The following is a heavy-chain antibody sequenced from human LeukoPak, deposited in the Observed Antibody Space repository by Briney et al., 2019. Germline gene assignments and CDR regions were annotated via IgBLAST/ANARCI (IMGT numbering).Heavy chain of an antibody. CDR1: GGSFSGYY. CDR2: INHSGST. V-gene: IGHV4-34*01. Sequence: PSETLSLTCAVYGGSFSGYYWSWIRQPPGKGLEWIGEINHSGSTNYNPSLTSRGNISVETTKKQFSLKLSSVTAADTAVYYCARGLVYYDFWSGYYSFWFDPWGQGTLVTVSS. J-gene: IGHJ5*02. CDR3: ARGLVYYDFWSGYYSFWFDP. D-gene: IGHD3-3*01.